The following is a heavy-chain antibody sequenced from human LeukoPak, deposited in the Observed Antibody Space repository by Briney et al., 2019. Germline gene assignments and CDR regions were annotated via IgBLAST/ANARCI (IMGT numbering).Heavy chain of an antibody. D-gene: IGHD2-15*01. CDR3: AKGRDIVVVVAATGY. J-gene: IGHJ4*02. CDR2: ISGSGGST. Sequence: GGSLRLSCAASGFTFSSYATSWVRQAPGKGLEWVSAISGSGGSTYYADSVKGRFTISRDNSKNTLYLQMNSLRAEDTAVYYCAKGRDIVVVVAATGYWGQGTLVTVSS. CDR1: GFTFSSYA. V-gene: IGHV3-23*01.